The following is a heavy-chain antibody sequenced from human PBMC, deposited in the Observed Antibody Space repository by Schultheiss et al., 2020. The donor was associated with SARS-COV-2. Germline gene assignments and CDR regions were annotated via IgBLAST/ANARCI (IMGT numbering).Heavy chain of an antibody. J-gene: IGHJ4*02. CDR2: IKQDGSEK. D-gene: IGHD3-22*01. CDR3: ARDKDYYDSSGYYYVYFDY. CDR1: GFTFSSYG. Sequence: GGSLRLSCAASGFTFSSYGMHWVRQAPGKGLEWVANIKQDGSEKYYVDSVKGRFTISRDNAKNSLYLQMNSLRAEDTAVYYCARDKDYYDSSGYYYVYFDYWGQGTLVTVSS. V-gene: IGHV3-7*01.